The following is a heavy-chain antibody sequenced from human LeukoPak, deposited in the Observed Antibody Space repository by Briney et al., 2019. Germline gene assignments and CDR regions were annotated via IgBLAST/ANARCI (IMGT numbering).Heavy chain of an antibody. CDR1: GGSISSSSYY. J-gene: IGHJ6*03. V-gene: IGHV4-39*01. D-gene: IGHD3-3*01. CDR2: MYYSGST. Sequence: PSETLSLTCTVSGGSISSSSYYWGWIRQPPGKGLEWIGSMYYSGSTYYNPSLKSRVTMSVDTSKNQFSLKLSSVTAADTAVYYCARSSGYYGRDMDLWGKGTMVSVS. CDR3: ARSSGYYGRDMDL.